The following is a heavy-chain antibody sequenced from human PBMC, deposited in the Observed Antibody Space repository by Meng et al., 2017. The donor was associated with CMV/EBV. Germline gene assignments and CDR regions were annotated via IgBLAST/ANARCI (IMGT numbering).Heavy chain of an antibody. CDR2: IIPIFGTA. Sequence: TFSGYAISWVRQAPGQGLEWMGGIIPIFGTANYAQKFQGRVTITADESTSTAYMELSSLRSEDTAVYYCARVFAPNYDFWSGQRFDPWGQGTLVTVSS. D-gene: IGHD3-3*01. V-gene: IGHV1-69*01. CDR3: ARVFAPNYDFWSGQRFDP. J-gene: IGHJ5*02. CDR1: TFSGYA.